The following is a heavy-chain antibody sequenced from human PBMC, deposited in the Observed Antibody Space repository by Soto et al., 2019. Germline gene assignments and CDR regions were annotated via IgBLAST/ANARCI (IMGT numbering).Heavy chain of an antibody. V-gene: IGHV4-59*08. D-gene: IGHD6-19*01. CDR3: AHQKSTGWYDV. CDR2: IYYSGST. J-gene: IGHJ6*02. CDR1: GDSISSYY. Sequence: PSETLSLTCTVSGDSISSYYWSWIRQPPGKGLEWIGQIYYSGSTNYNPSLKSRVTISVHRSKKQFSLNLSSVTAADTAVYYCAHQKSTGWYDVWGQGTTVTVS.